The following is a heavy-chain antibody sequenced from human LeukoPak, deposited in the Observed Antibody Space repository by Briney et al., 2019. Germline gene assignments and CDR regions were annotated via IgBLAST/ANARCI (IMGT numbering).Heavy chain of an antibody. D-gene: IGHD3-10*01. J-gene: IGHJ4*02. Sequence: SGGSLRLSCAASGFTVSSNYMSWVRQAPGKGLEWVSVIYSGGSTYYADPVKGRFTISRDNSKNTLYLQLNSLRAEDTAVYYCARTRGFGELVFDYWGQGSLVTVSS. CDR1: GFTVSSNY. CDR2: IYSGGST. V-gene: IGHV3-53*01. CDR3: ARTRGFGELVFDY.